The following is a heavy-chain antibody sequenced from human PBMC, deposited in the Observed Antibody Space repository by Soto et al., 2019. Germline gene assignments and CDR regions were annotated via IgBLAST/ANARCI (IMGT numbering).Heavy chain of an antibody. CDR2: VTADGGT. D-gene: IGHD2-15*01. J-gene: IGHJ3*02. V-gene: IGHV3-23*01. Sequence: EVQVLESGGGLVQPGGSLRLSCEGSGFTVSSHAMTWIRQAPGKGPEWVSTVTADGGTYYADSVKGRFAMSRDTSDNTLYLQMNSLGAEDTAAYYCAPRVSCSGGSCQYDSFAIRGQGTMVTVSS. CDR3: APRVSCSGGSCQYDSFAI. CDR1: GFTVSSHA.